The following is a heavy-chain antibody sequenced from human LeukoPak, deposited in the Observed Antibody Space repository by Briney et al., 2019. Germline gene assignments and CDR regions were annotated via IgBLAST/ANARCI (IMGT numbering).Heavy chain of an antibody. CDR2: ISYDGSNK. CDR3: AKDLYAYDFWSGYHYYYYGMDV. D-gene: IGHD3-3*01. CDR1: GFTFSSYG. V-gene: IGHV3-30*18. J-gene: IGHJ6*02. Sequence: GGSLRLSCAASGFTFSSYGMHWVRQAPGKGLEWVAVISYDGSNKYYADSVKGRFTISRDNSKNTLYLRMNSLRAEDTAVYYCAKDLYAYDFWSGYHYYYYGMDVWGQGTTVTVSS.